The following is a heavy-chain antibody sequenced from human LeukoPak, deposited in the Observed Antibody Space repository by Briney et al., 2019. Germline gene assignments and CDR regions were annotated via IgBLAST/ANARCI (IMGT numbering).Heavy chain of an antibody. J-gene: IGHJ5*02. D-gene: IGHD2-2*01. V-gene: IGHV4-31*03. Sequence: SQTLSLTCTVSGGSISSGGYYWSWIRQHPGKGLEWIGYIYYSGSTYYNPSLKSRVTISVDTSKNQFSLKLSSVTAADTAVYYCAKGSSTSPLGFDPWGQGTLVTVSS. CDR2: IYYSGST. CDR1: GGSISSGGYY. CDR3: AKGSSTSPLGFDP.